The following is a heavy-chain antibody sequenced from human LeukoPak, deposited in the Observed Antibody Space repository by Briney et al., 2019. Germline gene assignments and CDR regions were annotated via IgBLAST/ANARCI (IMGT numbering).Heavy chain of an antibody. D-gene: IGHD2-2*01. V-gene: IGHV7-4-1*02. CDR1: GYTFTSYA. Sequence: ASVKVSCKASGYTFTSYAMNWVRQAPGQGLEWMGWINTNTGNPTYAQGFTGRFVFSLDTSVSTAYLQISSLKAEDTAVYYCARFDYYCSSTSCYASDYWGQGTLVTVSS. J-gene: IGHJ4*02. CDR2: INTNTGNP. CDR3: ARFDYYCSSTSCYASDY.